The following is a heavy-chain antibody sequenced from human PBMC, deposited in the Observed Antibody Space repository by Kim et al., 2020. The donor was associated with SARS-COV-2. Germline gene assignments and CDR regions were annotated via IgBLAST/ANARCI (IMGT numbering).Heavy chain of an antibody. Sequence: GGSLRLSCAASGFILSSYDMHWVRQVPERGLEWVSEIDDVGDTYYSPSVNGRFTISRESAKNSLDLQMNSLRVDDTAVYYCARGPRGAYPLDFWGQGTLVTVSS. CDR3: ARGPRGAYPLDF. V-gene: IGHV3-13*01. J-gene: IGHJ4*02. CDR1: GFILSSYD. D-gene: IGHD1-26*01. CDR2: IDDVGDT.